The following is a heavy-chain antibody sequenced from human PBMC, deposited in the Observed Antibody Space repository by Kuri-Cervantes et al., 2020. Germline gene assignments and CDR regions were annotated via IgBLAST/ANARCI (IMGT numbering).Heavy chain of an antibody. Sequence: GESLKISCAASGFTFSSYGMHWVRQAPGKGLEWVAVIWYDGSNKYYADSVKGRFTISRDNSKNTLYLQMNSLRAEDTAVYYCAKTVGSTTRPDYWGQGTLVTVSS. J-gene: IGHJ4*02. CDR3: AKTVGSTTRPDY. CDR2: IWYDGSNK. CDR1: GFTFSSYG. D-gene: IGHD1-26*01. V-gene: IGHV3-33*06.